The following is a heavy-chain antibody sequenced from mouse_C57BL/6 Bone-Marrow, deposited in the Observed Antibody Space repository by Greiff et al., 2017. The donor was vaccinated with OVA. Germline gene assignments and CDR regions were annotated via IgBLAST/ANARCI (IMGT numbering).Heavy chain of an antibody. J-gene: IGHJ2*01. CDR1: GYSITSGYY. Sequence: ESGPGLVKPSQSLSLTCSVTGYSITSGYYWNWIRQFPGNKLEWMGYISYDGSNNYNPSLKNRISITRDTSKNQFFLKWNSVTTEDTATYYCARITTVVPFDYWGQGTTLTVSS. D-gene: IGHD1-1*01. V-gene: IGHV3-6*01. CDR3: ARITTVVPFDY. CDR2: ISYDGSN.